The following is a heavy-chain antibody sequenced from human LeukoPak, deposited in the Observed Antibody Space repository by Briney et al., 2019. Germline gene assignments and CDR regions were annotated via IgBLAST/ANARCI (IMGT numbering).Heavy chain of an antibody. V-gene: IGHV1-46*01. Sequence: ASVKVSCKASGYTFTGYYMHWVRQAPGQGLEWMGIINPSGGSTSYAQKFRGRVTMTRDMSTSTVYMELSSLRSEDTAVYYCARGGSSGWYIRGYYFDYWGQGTLVTVSS. J-gene: IGHJ4*02. CDR1: GYTFTGYY. D-gene: IGHD6-19*01. CDR3: ARGGSSGWYIRGYYFDY. CDR2: INPSGGST.